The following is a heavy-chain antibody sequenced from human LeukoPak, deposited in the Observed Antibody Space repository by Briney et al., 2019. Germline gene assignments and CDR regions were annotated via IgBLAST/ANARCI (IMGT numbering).Heavy chain of an antibody. CDR1: GYPFTSYY. CDR3: AQRPYCSSTSCYPFV. D-gene: IGHD2-2*01. Sequence: SSVKVSFKASGYPFTSYYMHWVRQAPGQGLEWMGGIIPIFGTANYAQKFQGRVTITTGESTSTAYMELSSLRSEDTAVYYCAQRPYCSSTSCYPFVWGQGTLVTVSS. CDR2: IIPIFGTA. J-gene: IGHJ4*02. V-gene: IGHV1-69*05.